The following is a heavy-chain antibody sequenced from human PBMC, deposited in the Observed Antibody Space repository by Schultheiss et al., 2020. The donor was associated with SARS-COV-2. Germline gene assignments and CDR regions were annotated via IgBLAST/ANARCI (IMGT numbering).Heavy chain of an antibody. CDR2: ISSSSSYI. D-gene: IGHD3-10*01. CDR1: GFTFSSYW. CDR3: ARAPAGFRGMDV. J-gene: IGHJ6*02. V-gene: IGHV3-21*01. Sequence: GGSLRLSCAASGFTFSSYWMHWVRQAPGKGLVWVSSISSSSSYIYYADSVKGRFTISRDNAKNSLYLQMNSLRAEDTAVYYCARAPAGFRGMDVWGQGTTVTVSS.